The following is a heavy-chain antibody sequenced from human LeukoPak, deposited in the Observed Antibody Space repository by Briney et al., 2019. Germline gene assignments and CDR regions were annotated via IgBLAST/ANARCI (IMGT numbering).Heavy chain of an antibody. CDR1: GGSFSGYY. V-gene: IGHV4-34*01. CDR2: INHSGST. J-gene: IGHJ4*02. CDR3: ARRRLLWFGEPNGYYFDY. Sequence: SETLSLTCAVYGGSFSGYYWSWIRQPPGKGLEWIGEINHSGSTYYNPSLKSRVTISVDTSKNQFSLKLSSVTAADTAVYYCARRRLLWFGEPNGYYFDYWGQGTLVTVSS. D-gene: IGHD3-10*01.